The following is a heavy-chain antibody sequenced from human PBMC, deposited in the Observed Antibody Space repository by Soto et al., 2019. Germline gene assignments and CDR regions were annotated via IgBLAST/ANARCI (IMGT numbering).Heavy chain of an antibody. Sequence: SETLSLTCTVSGGSISSSSYYWGWIRQPPGKGLEWIGRIYYSGSTYYTPSLKSRVTISVDTSKNQFSLKLSSVTAADTAVYYCARGRGITFGGVIVPFDYWGQGTLVTSPQ. J-gene: IGHJ4*02. CDR3: ARGRGITFGGVIVPFDY. V-gene: IGHV4-39*01. D-gene: IGHD3-16*02. CDR1: GGSISSSSYY. CDR2: IYYSGST.